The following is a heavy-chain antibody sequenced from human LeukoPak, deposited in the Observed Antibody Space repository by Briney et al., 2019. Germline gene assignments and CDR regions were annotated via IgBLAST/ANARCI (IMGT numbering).Heavy chain of an antibody. V-gene: IGHV1-8*01. CDR3: ASLGVVVPAASFDP. CDR1: GYTFTSYD. Sequence: ASVKVSCKASGYTFTSYDINWVRQATGQGLEWMGWMNPNSGNIGYAQKFQGRVTMTRNTSISTAYMELSSLRSEDTAVYYCASLGVVVPAASFDPWGQGTLVTVSS. J-gene: IGHJ5*02. D-gene: IGHD2-2*01. CDR2: MNPNSGNI.